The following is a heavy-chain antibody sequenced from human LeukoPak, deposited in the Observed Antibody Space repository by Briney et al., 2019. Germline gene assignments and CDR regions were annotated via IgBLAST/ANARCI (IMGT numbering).Heavy chain of an antibody. J-gene: IGHJ4*02. CDR1: GDRVSSNSAA. CDR2: TYYRSDWYS. V-gene: IGHV6-1*01. CDR3: AREGSYFDY. Sequence: SQTLSLTCAISGDRVSSNSAAWNWIRQSPSRSLEWLGRTYYRSDWYSDYAVSMKSRLSITPDTAKNQFSLQLNSVTPEDTAIYYCAREGSYFDYWGQGTLVTVSS.